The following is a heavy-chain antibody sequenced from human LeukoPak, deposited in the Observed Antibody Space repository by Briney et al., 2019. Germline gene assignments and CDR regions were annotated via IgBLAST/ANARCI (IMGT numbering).Heavy chain of an antibody. CDR2: IYYSGST. D-gene: IGHD6-19*01. Sequence: SETRSLTCTVSGGSISSYYWSWIRQPPGKGLEWIGYIYYSGSTNYNPSLKSRVTISVDTSKNQFSLKLSSVTAADTAVYYCARTIAVAGYNWFDPWGQGTLVTVSS. V-gene: IGHV4-59*01. CDR1: GGSISSYY. CDR3: ARTIAVAGYNWFDP. J-gene: IGHJ5*02.